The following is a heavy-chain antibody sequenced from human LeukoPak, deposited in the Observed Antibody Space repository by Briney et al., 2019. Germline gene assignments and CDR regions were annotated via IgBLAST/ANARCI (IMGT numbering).Heavy chain of an antibody. CDR3: ASFGARYDILTGYSYYYGMDV. CDR2: IKQDGSGK. Sequence: HPGGSLRLSCAASGFTFSSYWMSWVRQAPGKGLEWVANIKQDGSGKYYVDSVKGRFTISRDNAKNSLYLQMNSLRAEDTAVYYCASFGARYDILTGYSYYYGMDVWGQGTTVTVSS. D-gene: IGHD3-9*01. CDR1: GFTFSSYW. V-gene: IGHV3-7*01. J-gene: IGHJ6*02.